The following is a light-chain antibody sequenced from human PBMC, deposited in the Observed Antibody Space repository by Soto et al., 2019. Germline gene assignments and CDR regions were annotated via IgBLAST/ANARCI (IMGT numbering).Light chain of an antibody. J-gene: IGLJ1*01. V-gene: IGLV2-8*01. CDR1: GSDVGGYNY. CDR3: SSFAGSKNFV. Sequence: QSVLTQPPSASGSPGQSVTISCTGTGSDVGGYNYVSWYQQHPGKAPKLMIYEVNKRPSGVPDRFSGSKSGNSASLTVSGLQAEDEADYYCSSFAGSKNFVFGTGTKLTVL. CDR2: EVN.